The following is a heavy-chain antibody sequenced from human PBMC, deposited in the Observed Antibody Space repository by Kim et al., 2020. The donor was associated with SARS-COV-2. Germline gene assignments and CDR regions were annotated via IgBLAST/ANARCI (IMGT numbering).Heavy chain of an antibody. Sequence: SETLSLICTVSGGSISSSSYYWGWIRQPPGKGLEWIGSIYYSGSTYYNPSLKSRVTISVDTSKNQFSLKLSSVTAADTAVYYCARLYEAAAGTPYITTEFDPWGQGTLVTVSS. J-gene: IGHJ5*02. D-gene: IGHD6-13*01. V-gene: IGHV4-39*07. CDR3: ARLYEAAAGTPYITTEFDP. CDR1: GGSISSSSYY. CDR2: IYYSGST.